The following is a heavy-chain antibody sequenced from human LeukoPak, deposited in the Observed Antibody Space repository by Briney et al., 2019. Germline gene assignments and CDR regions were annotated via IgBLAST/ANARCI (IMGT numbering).Heavy chain of an antibody. D-gene: IGHD6-19*01. CDR3: AKDQWALIAVAGADAFDI. CDR1: GFTFSSYA. V-gene: IGHV3-23*01. J-gene: IGHJ3*02. CDR2: ISGSGGST. Sequence: GGSLRLSCAASGFTFSSYAMSWVRQAPGKGLEWVSAISGSGGSTYYADSVKGRFTISRDNSKNTLYLQMNSLRAEDTAVYYCAKDQWALIAVAGADAFDIWGQGTMVTVSS.